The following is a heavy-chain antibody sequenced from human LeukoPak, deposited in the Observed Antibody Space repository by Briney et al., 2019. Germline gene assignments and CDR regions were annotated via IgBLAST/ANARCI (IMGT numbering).Heavy chain of an antibody. V-gene: IGHV4-30-2*01. CDR1: GGSISSGGYS. J-gene: IGHJ6*02. CDR2: IYHSGST. CDR3: ARAPARNYGMDV. Sequence: PSETLSLTCAASGGSISSGGYSWSWIRQPPGKGLEWIGYIYHSGSTYYNPSLKSRVTISIDRSKNQFSLKLSSVTAADTAVYYCARAPARNYGMDVWGQGTTVTVSS.